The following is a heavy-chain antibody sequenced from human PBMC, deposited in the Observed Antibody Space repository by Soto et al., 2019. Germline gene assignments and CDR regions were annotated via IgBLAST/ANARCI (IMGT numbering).Heavy chain of an antibody. CDR2: ISSNSAYI. Sequence: GGSLRLSCAASGFTFRSFTMNWVRQASGKGLEWVSTISSNSAYIYYTDALRGRFTISRDNAKNSLHLQMNSLRAEDTAVYYCTRDASRDSSARGWFDPWGPGTLVTVSS. V-gene: IGHV3-21*01. D-gene: IGHD6-13*01. CDR3: TRDASRDSSARGWFDP. J-gene: IGHJ5*02. CDR1: GFTFRSFT.